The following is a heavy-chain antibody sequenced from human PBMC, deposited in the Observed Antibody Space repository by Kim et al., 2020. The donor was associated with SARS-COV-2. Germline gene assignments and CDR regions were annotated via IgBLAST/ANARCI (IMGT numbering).Heavy chain of an antibody. CDR1: GDSVSTNSAA. CDR2: THYSSRWYN. D-gene: IGHD5-12*01. V-gene: IGHV6-1*01. J-gene: IGHJ4*02. Sequence: SQTLSLTCAISGDSVSTNSAAWNWIRQYPSRGLEWLGRTHYSSRWYNDYAVSVKSRITINPDTSKNQFSLQLNSVTPEDTAVYFCARGWLRSGFKYWGQGTLVTVSS. CDR3: ARGWLRSGFKY.